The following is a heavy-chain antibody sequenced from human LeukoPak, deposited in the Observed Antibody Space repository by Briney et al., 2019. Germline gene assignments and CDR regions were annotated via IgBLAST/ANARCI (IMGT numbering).Heavy chain of an antibody. D-gene: IGHD4-11*01. V-gene: IGHV4-4*09. CDR1: GGSISSYY. J-gene: IGHJ6*03. CDR2: IYTSGST. Sequence: PSETLALTCTVSGGSISSYYWSWLRQPPGKGLEWIGYIYTSGSTNYNPSLKSRVTISVDTSKNQFSLKLSSVTAADTAVYYCARNLVGGYYYYYMDVWGKGTTVTVSS. CDR3: ARNLVGGYYYYYMDV.